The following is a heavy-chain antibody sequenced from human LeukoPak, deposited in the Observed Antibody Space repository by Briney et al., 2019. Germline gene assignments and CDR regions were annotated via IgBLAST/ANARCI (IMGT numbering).Heavy chain of an antibody. CDR3: ARSFGAARPGFDY. J-gene: IGHJ4*02. D-gene: IGHD6-6*01. V-gene: IGHV1-2*04. CDR2: INPNSGGT. Sequence: ASVKVSCKASGYTFTGYYMHWVRQAPGQGLEWMGWINPNSGGTNYAQKFQGWVTMTRDTSISTAYMELSRLRSDDTAVYYCARSFGAARPGFDYWGQGTLATVSS. CDR1: GYTFTGYY.